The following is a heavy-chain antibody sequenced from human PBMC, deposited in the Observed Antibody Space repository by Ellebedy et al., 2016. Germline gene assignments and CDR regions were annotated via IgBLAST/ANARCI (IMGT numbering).Heavy chain of an antibody. CDR2: IWYDGSNK. CDR3: ARGRGAAADYYFDY. D-gene: IGHD6-13*01. J-gene: IGHJ4*02. V-gene: IGHV3-33*01. CDR1: GFTFSSYG. Sequence: GGSLRLXCAASGFTFSSYGMHWVRQAPGKGLEWVAVIWYDGSNKYYADSVKGRFTISRDNSKNTLYLQMNSLRAEDTAVYYCARGRGAAADYYFDYWGQGTLVTVSS.